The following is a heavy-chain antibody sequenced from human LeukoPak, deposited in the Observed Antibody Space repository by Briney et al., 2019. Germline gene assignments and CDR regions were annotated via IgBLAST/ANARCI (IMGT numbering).Heavy chain of an antibody. CDR2: IIPIFGTA. J-gene: IGHJ5*02. V-gene: IGHV1-69*05. CDR1: GGTFSSYA. CDR3: ARAGYCSSTSCLNWFDP. D-gene: IGHD2-2*01. Sequence: SVKVSCKASGGTFSSYAISWVRQAPGQGLEWMGGIIPIFGTANYAQKFQGRVTITTDESTSTAYMELSSLRSEDTAVYYCARAGYCSSTSCLNWFDPWGQGTLVTVSS.